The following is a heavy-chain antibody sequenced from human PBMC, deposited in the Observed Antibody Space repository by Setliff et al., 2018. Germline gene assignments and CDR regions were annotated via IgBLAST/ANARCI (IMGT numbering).Heavy chain of an antibody. D-gene: IGHD3-22*01. J-gene: IGHJ6*02. Sequence: GASVKVSCKASGGSFSTYAISWARQAPGQGLEWMGVIIPIFGTTNNAQKFQGRVTITADESTSTAYMELSSLRSEDTAVYYCARANYYDSSGRSVNGMDVWGQGTTV. V-gene: IGHV1-69*13. CDR3: ARANYYDSSGRSVNGMDV. CDR1: GGSFSTYA. CDR2: IIPIFGTT.